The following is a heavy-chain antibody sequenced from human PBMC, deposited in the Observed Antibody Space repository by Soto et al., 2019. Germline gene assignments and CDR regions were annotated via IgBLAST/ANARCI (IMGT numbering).Heavy chain of an antibody. Sequence: QVQLIQFGAEVKKPGASVKVSCRASGYTFTKFHIHCVRQAPGRGLEWMGMIDPSGGGTRDAQRFQGTTRTTSATSACSVYMELRGLASEDPAVYYCWRDVIGHDNYETIGCYFDPWGPGTLVTVSS. CDR2: IDPSGGGT. J-gene: IGHJ4*02. CDR1: GYTFTKFH. D-gene: IGHD3-16*01. V-gene: IGHV1-46*01. CDR3: WRDVIGHDNYETIGCYFDP.